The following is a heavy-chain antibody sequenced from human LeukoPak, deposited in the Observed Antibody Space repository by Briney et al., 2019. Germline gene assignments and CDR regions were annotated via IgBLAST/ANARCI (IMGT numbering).Heavy chain of an antibody. D-gene: IGHD1-26*01. CDR2: MYYIGSS. CDR3: ARHDLSSGNYYFNYFDY. Sequence: SETLSLTCTVPGGSISSNFWSWIRQAPGKGLEWIGYMYYIGSSNYNPSLKSRVTISVDTSKNQFSLKLISVTAADTAVYYCARHDLSSGNYYFNYFDYWGQGTLVTVSS. V-gene: IGHV4-59*08. J-gene: IGHJ4*02. CDR1: GGSISSNF.